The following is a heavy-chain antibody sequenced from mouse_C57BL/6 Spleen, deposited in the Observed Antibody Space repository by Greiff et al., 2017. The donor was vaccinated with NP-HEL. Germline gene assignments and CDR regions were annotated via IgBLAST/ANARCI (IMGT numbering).Heavy chain of an antibody. V-gene: IGHV1-64*01. D-gene: IGHD2-10*01. Sequence: VQLKQPGAELVKPGASVKLSCKASGYTFTSYWMHWVKQRPGQGLEWIGMIHPNSGSTNYNEKFKSKATLTVDKSSSTAYMQLSSLTSEDSAVYYCARSYYGNYGYAMDYWGQGTSVTVSS. J-gene: IGHJ4*01. CDR2: IHPNSGST. CDR3: ARSYYGNYGYAMDY. CDR1: GYTFTSYW.